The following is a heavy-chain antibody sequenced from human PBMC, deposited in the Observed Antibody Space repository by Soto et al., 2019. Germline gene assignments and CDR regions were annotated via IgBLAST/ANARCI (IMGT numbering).Heavy chain of an antibody. J-gene: IGHJ4*02. CDR3: TRDQQPNDY. D-gene: IGHD6-13*01. V-gene: IGHV3-49*04. CDR1: GFTFGDYA. CDR2: IRSEAYGGTT. Sequence: SLRLSCTASGFTFGDYAMSWVRQAPGKGLEWVGFIRSEAYGGTTEYAASVKGRFTISRDDSKSIAYLQMNSLKTEDTAVYYCTRDQQPNDYWGQGTLVTVSS.